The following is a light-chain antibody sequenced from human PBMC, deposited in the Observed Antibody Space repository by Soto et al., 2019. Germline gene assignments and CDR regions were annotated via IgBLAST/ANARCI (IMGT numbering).Light chain of an antibody. V-gene: IGKV4-1*01. CDR3: QQFHTIPWT. J-gene: IGKJ1*01. Sequence: DIVMTQSPDSLAVSLGERATLDCKSSQTVLNSSNNKTYLAWYRQRPGQPPTLLINWASTRQSGAPARFRGSGSGTQFTLTLTDLQAEDLAVYYCQQFHTIPWTFGQGTKVEIK. CDR1: QTVLNSSNNKTY. CDR2: WAS.